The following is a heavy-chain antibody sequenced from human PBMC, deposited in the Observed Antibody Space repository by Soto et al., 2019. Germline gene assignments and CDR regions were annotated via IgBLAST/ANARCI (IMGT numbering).Heavy chain of an antibody. Sequence: GGSLRLSCAASGFTFSSYAMHWVRQAPGKGLEWVAVISYDGSNKYYADSVKGRFTISRDNSKNTLYLQMNSLRAEDTAVYYCARGPGPNYGDYLTKASFDYWGQGTLVTVSS. D-gene: IGHD4-17*01. CDR3: ARGPGPNYGDYLTKASFDY. CDR2: ISYDGSNK. CDR1: GFTFSSYA. J-gene: IGHJ4*02. V-gene: IGHV3-30-3*01.